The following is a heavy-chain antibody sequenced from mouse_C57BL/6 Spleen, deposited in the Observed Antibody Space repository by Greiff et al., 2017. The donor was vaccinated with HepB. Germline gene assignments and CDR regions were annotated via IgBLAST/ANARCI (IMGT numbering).Heavy chain of an antibody. J-gene: IGHJ4*01. CDR1: GYTFTSYW. V-gene: IGHV1-55*01. Sequence: QVQLQQSGPELVKPGASVKMSCKASGYTFTSYWITWVKQRPGQGLEWIGDIYPGSGSTNYNEKFKSKATLTVDTSSSTAYMQLSSLTSEDSAVYYCARFGYYGPYAMDYWGQGTSVTVSS. D-gene: IGHD1-1*01. CDR3: ARFGYYGPYAMDY. CDR2: IYPGSGST.